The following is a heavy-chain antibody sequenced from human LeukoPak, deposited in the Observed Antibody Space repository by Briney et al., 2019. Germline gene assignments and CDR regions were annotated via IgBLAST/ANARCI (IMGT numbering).Heavy chain of an antibody. CDR1: GFTFSNYG. J-gene: IGHJ4*02. CDR3: ARDYYDSSGYFDY. V-gene: IGHV3-33*01. Sequence: GGSLRLSCAASGFTFSNYGMHWVRQAPGKGLEWVAVIWYDGSNKYYADSVKGRFTISRDNAKNSLYLQMNSLRAEDTAVYYCARDYYDSSGYFDYWGQGTLVTVSS. D-gene: IGHD3-22*01. CDR2: IWYDGSNK.